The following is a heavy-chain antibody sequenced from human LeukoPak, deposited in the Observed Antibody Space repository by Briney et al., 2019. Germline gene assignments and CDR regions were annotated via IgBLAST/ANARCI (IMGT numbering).Heavy chain of an antibody. CDR2: MYHSGST. D-gene: IGHD3-22*01. CDR3: ARLRYYDNSGYWGLFDY. V-gene: IGHV4-39*07. CDR1: GGSISSGGYY. Sequence: PSETLSLTCTVSGGSISSGGYYWGWIRQPPGKGLEWIGSMYHSGSTYYNPSLKSRVTISGDTSKNQFSLKLTSVTAADTAVYYCARLRYYDNSGYWGLFDYWGQGTLVTVSS. J-gene: IGHJ4*02.